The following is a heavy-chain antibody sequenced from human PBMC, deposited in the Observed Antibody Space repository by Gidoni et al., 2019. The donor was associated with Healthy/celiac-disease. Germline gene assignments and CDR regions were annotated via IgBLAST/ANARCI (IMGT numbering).Heavy chain of an antibody. D-gene: IGHD3-22*01. CDR2: IWYDGSNK. CDR1: GFTFSSYG. CDR3: AREGYYYDSSGYPHY. J-gene: IGHJ4*02. Sequence: QVQLVESGGGVVQPGRSLRLSCAASGFTFSSYGMHWVRQAPGKGLEWVAVIWYDGSNKYYADAVKGRFTISRDNSKNTLYLKMNSLRAEDTAVYYCAREGYYYDSSGYPHYWGQGTLVTVSS. V-gene: IGHV3-33*01.